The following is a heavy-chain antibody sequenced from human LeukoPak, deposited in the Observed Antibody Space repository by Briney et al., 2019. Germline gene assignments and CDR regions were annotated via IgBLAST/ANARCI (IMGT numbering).Heavy chain of an antibody. D-gene: IGHD1-26*01. V-gene: IGHV3-30*03. CDR1: GFTFSSYG. J-gene: IGHJ4*02. Sequence: GGSLRLSCAASGFTFSSYGMHWVRRAPGKGLEWVAVISYDGSNKYYADSVKGRFTISRDNSKNTLYLQMNSLRAEDTAVYYCASQGEVGPFDYWGQGTLVTVSS. CDR2: ISYDGSNK. CDR3: ASQGEVGPFDY.